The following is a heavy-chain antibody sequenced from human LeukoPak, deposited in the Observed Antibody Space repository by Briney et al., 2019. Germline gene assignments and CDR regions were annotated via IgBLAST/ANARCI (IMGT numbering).Heavy chain of an antibody. CDR1: GYTFTSYG. CDR3: ARDYFPDSPYYYESSGSQPIDY. J-gene: IGHJ4*02. CDR2: ISAYNGNT. Sequence: GASVKVSCKASGYTFTSYGISWVRQAPGQGLEWMGWISAYNGNTNYAQKLQGRVTMTTDTSTSTAYMELRSLRSDDTAVYYCARDYFPDSPYYYESSGSQPIDYWGQGTLVTVSS. V-gene: IGHV1-18*01. D-gene: IGHD3-22*01.